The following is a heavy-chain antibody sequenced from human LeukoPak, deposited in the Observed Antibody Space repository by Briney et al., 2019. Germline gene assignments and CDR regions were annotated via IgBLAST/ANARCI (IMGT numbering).Heavy chain of an antibody. CDR1: GGSISSYY. CDR2: IYYSGST. J-gene: IGHJ4*02. D-gene: IGHD6-19*01. Sequence: SETLSLTCTVSGGSISSYYWSWLRQPPGKGLEWIGYIYYSGSTNYNPSLKSRVTISVDTSKNQFSLKLSSVTAADTAVYYCARGVAVAGTGFDYWGQGTLVTVSS. CDR3: ARGVAVAGTGFDY. V-gene: IGHV4-59*01.